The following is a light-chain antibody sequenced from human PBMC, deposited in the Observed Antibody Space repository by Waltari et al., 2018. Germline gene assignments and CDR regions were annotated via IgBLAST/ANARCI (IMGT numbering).Light chain of an antibody. J-gene: IGKJ1*01. CDR3: LQDRDYPWT. CDR2: SAS. CDR1: HEMRSC. V-gene: IGKV1-6*01. Sequence: RHEMRSCLEVEQQKPVRAPQVRICSASRVHNGGPSGFSGSGSDTDFSLTISGLQAEDYATYYCLQDRDYPWTFGQGTKVEMK.